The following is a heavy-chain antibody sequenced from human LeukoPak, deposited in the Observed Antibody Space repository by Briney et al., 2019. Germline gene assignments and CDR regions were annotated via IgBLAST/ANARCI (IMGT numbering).Heavy chain of an antibody. Sequence: GGSLRLSCAASEFTFSNYWMHWVRQAPGKGLVWVSRINSDGSTTTYADSVKGRFTISRDNAKNTLYLQMNSLRAEDTAVYYCARDRGTRFLVYWGQGTLVTVSS. J-gene: IGHJ4*02. CDR2: INSDGSTT. V-gene: IGHV3-74*01. CDR1: EFTFSNYW. D-gene: IGHD3-3*01. CDR3: ARDRGTRFLVY.